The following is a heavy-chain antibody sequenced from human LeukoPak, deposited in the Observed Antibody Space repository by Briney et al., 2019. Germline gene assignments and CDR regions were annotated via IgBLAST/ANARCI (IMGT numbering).Heavy chain of an antibody. CDR2: INPNSGGT. CDR1: GYTFTSYD. D-gene: IGHD6-19*01. Sequence: ASVKVSCKASGYTFTSYDINWVRQAPGQGLEWMGRINPNSGGTNYAQKFQGRVTMARDTSISTAYMELSRLRSDDTAVYYCATVGRSVAGPVDYWGQGTLVTVSS. J-gene: IGHJ4*02. V-gene: IGHV1-2*06. CDR3: ATVGRSVAGPVDY.